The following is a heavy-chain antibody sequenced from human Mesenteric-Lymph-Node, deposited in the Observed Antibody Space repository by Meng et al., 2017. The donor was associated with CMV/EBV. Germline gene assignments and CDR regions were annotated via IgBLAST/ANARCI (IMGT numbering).Heavy chain of an antibody. CDR2: INQSGST. V-gene: IGHV4-34*01. J-gene: IGHJ4*02. D-gene: IGHD2-2*01. CDR3: ARAYCSSSGCFLYLDY. CDR1: GGSFKGYY. Sequence: SGGSFKGYYWSWIRQPPGKGLEWIGEINQSGSTNYNPSLKSRVTVSVDPSKNQFSLKLSSVTAADSAVYYCARAYCSSSGCFLYLDYWGRGTLVTVSS.